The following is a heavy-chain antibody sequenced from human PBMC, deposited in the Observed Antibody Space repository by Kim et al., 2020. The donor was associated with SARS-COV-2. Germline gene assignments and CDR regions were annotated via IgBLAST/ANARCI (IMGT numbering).Heavy chain of an antibody. Sequence: ASVKVSCKASGYTFTGYYMHWVRQAPGQRLEWMGWINPNSGGTNYEQKFQGRVTRTRDTSISTAYMELSRLRSDDTAVYYCQRGAGDYWGPGTLVPVSS. J-gene: IGHJ4*02. CDR2: INPNSGGT. D-gene: IGHD3-16*01. CDR1: GYTFTGYY. V-gene: IGHV1-2*02. CDR3: QRGAGDY.